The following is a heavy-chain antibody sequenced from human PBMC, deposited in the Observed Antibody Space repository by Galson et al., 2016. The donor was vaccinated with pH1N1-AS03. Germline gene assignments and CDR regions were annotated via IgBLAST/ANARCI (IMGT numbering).Heavy chain of an antibody. J-gene: IGHJ4*02. CDR2: IWFDGNDK. CDR1: GFIFSSYC. Sequence: SLRLSCAASGFIFSSYCMYWVRQAPGKGLEWVAVIWFDGNDKYYADSVKGRCTISRDNSKNTLYLQMNSLRAEDTAVYYCAKMEGSNNFYYFDYWGQGTPVTVSS. D-gene: IGHD1-20*01. CDR3: AKMEGSNNFYYFDY. V-gene: IGHV3-33*06.